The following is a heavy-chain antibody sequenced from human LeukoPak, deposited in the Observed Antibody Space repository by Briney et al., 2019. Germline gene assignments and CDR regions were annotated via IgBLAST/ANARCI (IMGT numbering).Heavy chain of an antibody. V-gene: IGHV5-51*01. J-gene: IGHJ4*02. CDR2: IYPGDSDT. D-gene: IGHD5-24*01. CDR3: ARPSTVEMATITYFDY. Sequence: GESLEISFKGSGYSFTSYWIGWVRQMPGKGLEWLGNIYPGDSDTRYSPYFQGQVHISADKSISTAYLQWSSLKASDTAMYYCARPSTVEMATITYFDYWGQGTLGPFSS. CDR1: GYSFTSYW.